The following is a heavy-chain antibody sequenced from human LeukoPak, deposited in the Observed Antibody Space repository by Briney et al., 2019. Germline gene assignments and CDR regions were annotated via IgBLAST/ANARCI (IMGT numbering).Heavy chain of an antibody. CDR3: ARVIEVSRGVIGYYGMDV. J-gene: IGHJ6*02. V-gene: IGHV1-69*13. CDR2: IIPIFGTA. Sequence: ASVKVSCKASGGTFIGYAISWVRQAPGQGLEWMGGIIPIFGTANYAQKFQGRVTITADESTSTAYMELSSLRSEDTAVYYCARVIEVSRGVIGYYGMDVWGQGTTVTVSS. D-gene: IGHD3-10*01. CDR1: GGTFIGYA.